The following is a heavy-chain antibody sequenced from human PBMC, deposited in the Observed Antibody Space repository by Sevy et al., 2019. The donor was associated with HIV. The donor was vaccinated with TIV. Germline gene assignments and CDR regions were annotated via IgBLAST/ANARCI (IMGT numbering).Heavy chain of an antibody. J-gene: IGHJ5*02. D-gene: IGHD2-15*01. CDR1: AFSISNNY. V-gene: IGHV3-53*01. CDR3: ARGYCGGGSCTAFDP. Sequence: GGSLRLSCAASAFSISNNYMAWVRQAPGKGLEWVSVMYSGGSPYYADSVKGRFALSRDMSKNTVYLQMNSLRAEDTAVYYCARGYCGGGSCTAFDPWGQGTLVTVSS. CDR2: MYSGGSP.